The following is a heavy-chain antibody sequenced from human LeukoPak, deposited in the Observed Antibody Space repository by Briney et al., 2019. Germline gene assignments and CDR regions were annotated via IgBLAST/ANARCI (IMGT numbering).Heavy chain of an antibody. Sequence: GGSLGLSCAASGFTFSSYSMNWVRQAPGKGLEWVSSISSSSSYIYYADSVKGRFTISRDNAKNSLYLQMNSLRAEDTAVYYCAKTGTRYSSGWDYFDYWGQGTLVTVSS. D-gene: IGHD6-19*01. CDR2: ISSSSSYI. CDR3: AKTGTRYSSGWDYFDY. CDR1: GFTFSSYS. J-gene: IGHJ4*02. V-gene: IGHV3-21*04.